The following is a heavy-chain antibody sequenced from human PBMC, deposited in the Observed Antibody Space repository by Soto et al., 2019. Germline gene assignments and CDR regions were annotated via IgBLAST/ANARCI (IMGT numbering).Heavy chain of an antibody. D-gene: IGHD1-7*01. CDR3: TRAAGTTSPADV. CDR2: IRSKAYGGTT. J-gene: IGHJ6*02. Sequence: GGSLRLSCTASGFTFGDYGMSWFRQAPGKGLEWVGFIRSKAYGGTTEYAASVKGRFTISRDDSKSIAYLQMNSLKTEDTAVYYFTRAAGTTSPADVWGQGTTVTVSS. CDR1: GFTFGDYG. V-gene: IGHV3-49*03.